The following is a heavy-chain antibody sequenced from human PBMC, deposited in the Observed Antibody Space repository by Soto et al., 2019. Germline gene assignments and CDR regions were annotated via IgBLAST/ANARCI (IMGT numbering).Heavy chain of an antibody. CDR1: GGSFSGYY. J-gene: IGHJ5*02. CDR2: INHSGST. D-gene: IGHD2-2*01. V-gene: IGHV4-34*01. CDR3: ARIAVVQAALDP. Sequence: SETLSLTCAVYGGSFSGYYWSWIRQPPGKGLEWIGEINHSGSTNYNPSLKSRVTMSVDKSKNQFSLRLSSVTAADTALYYCARIAVVQAALDPWGQGTLVTVSS.